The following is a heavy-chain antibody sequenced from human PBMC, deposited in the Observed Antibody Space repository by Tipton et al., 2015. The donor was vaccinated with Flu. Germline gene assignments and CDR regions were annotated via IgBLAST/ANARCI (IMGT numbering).Heavy chain of an antibody. V-gene: IGHV1-18*01. J-gene: IGHJ4*02. Sequence: QLVQSGAEVKKPGASVKVSCKASGYTFTSYGISWVRQAPGQGLEWMGWISAYNGNTNYAQRLQGRVTMTTDTSTSTAYMELRSPRSDDTAVYYCATSTIFGVVTPFDYWGQGTLVTVSS. CDR2: ISAYNGNT. CDR1: GYTFTSYG. D-gene: IGHD3-3*01. CDR3: ATSTIFGVVTPFDY.